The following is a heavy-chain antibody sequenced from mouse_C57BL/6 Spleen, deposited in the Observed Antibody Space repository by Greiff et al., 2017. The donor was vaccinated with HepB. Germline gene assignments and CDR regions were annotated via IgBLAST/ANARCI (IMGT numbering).Heavy chain of an antibody. CDR2: INPSTGGT. J-gene: IGHJ2*01. Sequence: EVQLQQSGPELVKPGASVKISCKASGYSFTGYYMHWVKQSSEKSLEWIGEINPSTGGTSYNQKFKGKATLTVDKSSSTAYMQLKSLTSEDSAVYYCARRGGFDDYWGQGTTLTVSS. CDR1: GYSFTGYY. CDR3: ARRGGFDDY. V-gene: IGHV1-43*01.